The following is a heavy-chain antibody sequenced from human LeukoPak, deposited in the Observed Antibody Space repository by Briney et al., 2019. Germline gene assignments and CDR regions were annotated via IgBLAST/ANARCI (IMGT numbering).Heavy chain of an antibody. J-gene: IGHJ4*02. CDR3: ARDTLKQQLVKTRQFDY. D-gene: IGHD6-13*01. CDR1: GGSISSSSYY. Sequence: SETLSLTCTVSGGSISSSSYYWGWIRQPPGKGLEWIGSIYYSGSTYYNPSLKSRVTISVDTSKNQFSLKLSSVTAADTAVYYCARDTLKQQLVKTRQFDYWGQGTLVTVSS. CDR2: IYYSGST. V-gene: IGHV4-39*02.